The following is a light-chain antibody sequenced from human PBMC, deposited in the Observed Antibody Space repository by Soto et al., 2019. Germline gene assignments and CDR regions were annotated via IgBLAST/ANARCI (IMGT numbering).Light chain of an antibody. Sequence: QSALTQPASVSGSPGQSITISCTGTSSDVGGYNYVSWYQQHPGKAPKFMIYDVSNRPSGVSNRFSGSKSGNTASLTISGLQAEDEADYYCSSYTSSSNLVSGGGTKLTVL. CDR1: SSDVGGYNY. V-gene: IGLV2-14*01. CDR3: SSYTSSSNLV. J-gene: IGLJ2*01. CDR2: DVS.